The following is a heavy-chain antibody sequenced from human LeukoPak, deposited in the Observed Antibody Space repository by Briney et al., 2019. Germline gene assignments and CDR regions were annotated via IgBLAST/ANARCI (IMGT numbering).Heavy chain of an antibody. D-gene: IGHD3-10*01. Sequence: GSLRLSCAASGFTFSSYNMNWVRQAPGKGLEWIGSIYYSGSTYYNPSLKSRVTISVDTSKNQFSLKLSSVTAADTAVYYCARLFSLGGWFDPWGQGTLVTVSS. J-gene: IGHJ5*02. CDR1: GFTFSSYN. CDR2: IYYSGST. CDR3: ARLFSLGGWFDP. V-gene: IGHV4-39*01.